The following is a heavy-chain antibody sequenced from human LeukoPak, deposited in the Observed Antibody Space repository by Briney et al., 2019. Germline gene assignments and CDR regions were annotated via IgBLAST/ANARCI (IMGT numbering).Heavy chain of an antibody. CDR3: ARGSVFGAPDF. J-gene: IGHJ4*02. Sequence: GGSLRLSCEVSGVTFSSNYMLWVRQAPGKGLEWLSIINPGGTTPYAESVKGRCSIYRDDSKNTLYFQRDSLRGDDTALYWCARGSVFGAPDFWGQGTRVTVSS. CDR1: GVTFSSNY. D-gene: IGHD3-16*01. CDR2: INPGGTT. V-gene: IGHV3-53*01.